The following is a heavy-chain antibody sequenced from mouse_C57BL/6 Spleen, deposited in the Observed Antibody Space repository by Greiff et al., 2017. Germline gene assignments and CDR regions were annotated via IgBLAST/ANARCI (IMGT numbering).Heavy chain of an antibody. CDR1: GFSFTSYG. CDR3: ARGYYYGSSPWFAY. D-gene: IGHD1-1*01. J-gene: IGHJ3*01. CDR2: IWSGGST. Sequence: VQGVESGPGLVQPSQSLSITCTASGFSFTSYGVNWVRQSPGKGLEWLGLIWSGGSTDNDAAVISRLSISMDDSKSQVFFKMNSLQADDTAIYYCARGYYYGSSPWFAYWGQGTLVTVSA. V-gene: IGHV2-2*01.